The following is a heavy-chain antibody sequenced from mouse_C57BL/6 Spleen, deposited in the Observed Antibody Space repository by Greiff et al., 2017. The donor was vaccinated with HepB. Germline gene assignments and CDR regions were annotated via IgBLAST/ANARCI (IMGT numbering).Heavy chain of an antibody. D-gene: IGHD1-1*01. CDR2: IYPGDGDT. J-gene: IGHJ3*01. CDR1: GYAFSSSW. Sequence: VQLQQSGPELVKPGASVKISCKASGYAFSSSWMNWVKQRPGKGLEWIGRIYPGDGDTNYNGKFKGKATLTADKSSSTAYMQLSILTSEDSAVYFFASGNGCSYRLAYWGQGTLVTVSA. CDR3: ASGNGCSYRLAY. V-gene: IGHV1-82*01.